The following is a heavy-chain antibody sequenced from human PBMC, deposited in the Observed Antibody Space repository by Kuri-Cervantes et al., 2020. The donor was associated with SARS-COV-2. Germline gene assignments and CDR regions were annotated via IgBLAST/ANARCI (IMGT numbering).Heavy chain of an antibody. J-gene: IGHJ4*02. CDR2: IIPIFGTA. CDR1: GYTFTSYG. V-gene: IGHV1-69*13. D-gene: IGHD1-26*01. Sequence: SVKVSCKASGYTFTSYGISWVRQAPGQGLEWMGGIIPIFGTANYAQKFQGRVTITADESTSTAYMELSSLRSEDTAVYYCASGRYSGSYYFDYWGQGTLVTVSS. CDR3: ASGRYSGSYYFDY.